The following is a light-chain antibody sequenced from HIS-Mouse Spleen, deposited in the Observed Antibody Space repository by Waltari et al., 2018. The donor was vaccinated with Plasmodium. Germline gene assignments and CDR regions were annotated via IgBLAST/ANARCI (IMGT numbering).Light chain of an antibody. CDR1: SSDVVGSND. CDR3: SSYAGSNNLV. V-gene: IGLV2-8*01. CDR2: EVS. Sequence: QSALTQPPSASGSPGQSVTIPCTGTSSDVVGSNDAPWYQQHPGKAPKLMIYEVSKRPSGVPDRFSGSKSGNTASLTVSGLQAEDEADYYCSSYAGSNNLVFGGGTKLTVL. J-gene: IGLJ2*01.